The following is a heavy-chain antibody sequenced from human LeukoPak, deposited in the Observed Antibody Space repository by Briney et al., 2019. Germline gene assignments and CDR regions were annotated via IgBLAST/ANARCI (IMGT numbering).Heavy chain of an antibody. Sequence: QPGGSLRLSCAASGFTFSSYAMSWVRQAPGKGLEWVSAISGSGGSTYYADSVKGRFAISRDNSKNTLYLQMNSLRAEDTAVYYCAKDNYYDSRGFDYWGQGTLVTVSP. D-gene: IGHD3-22*01. J-gene: IGHJ4*02. V-gene: IGHV3-23*01. CDR1: GFTFSSYA. CDR2: ISGSGGST. CDR3: AKDNYYDSRGFDY.